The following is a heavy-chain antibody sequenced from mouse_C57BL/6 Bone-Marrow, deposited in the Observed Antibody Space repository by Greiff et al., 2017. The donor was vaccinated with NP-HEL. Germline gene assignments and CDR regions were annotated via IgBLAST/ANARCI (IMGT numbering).Heavy chain of an antibody. V-gene: IGHV1-52*01. J-gene: IGHJ3*01. CDR1: GYTFTSYW. CDR3: AREGFAY. Sequence: QVQLKQPGAELVRPGSSVKLSCKASGYTFTSYWMHWVKQRPMQGLEWIGNIDPSDSETHYNQNFKDKATVTVDKSSSTAYLQLSSLTSEDSAVYYCAREGFAYWGPGTLSLSLQ. CDR2: IDPSDSET.